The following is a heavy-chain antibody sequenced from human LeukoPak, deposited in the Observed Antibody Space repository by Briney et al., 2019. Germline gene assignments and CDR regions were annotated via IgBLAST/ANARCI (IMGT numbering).Heavy chain of an antibody. D-gene: IGHD1-14*01. CDR2: INQGGSDK. Sequence: GGSLRLSCAASGFTFSGHWMSWVRQAPGKGLEWVANINQGGSDKYYVHSVKGRFTISRDNANSSLYLQMNSLRGEDTAVYYCTRDRSRAEDDWGQGTLVTVSS. CDR3: TRDRSRAEDD. CDR1: GFTFSGHW. V-gene: IGHV3-7*01. J-gene: IGHJ4*02.